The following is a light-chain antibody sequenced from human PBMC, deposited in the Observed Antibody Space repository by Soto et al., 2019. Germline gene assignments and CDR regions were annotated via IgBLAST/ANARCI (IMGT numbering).Light chain of an antibody. V-gene: IGKV3-11*01. Sequence: IGVSKSPATVSVSQGERATLSCRASQSVSDKLAWYQQKPGQAPRLLINDSSNRATGIPARFSGSGSGTDFTLTISSLEPEDFAVYYCQQRNDWPLTFGGGTKVDIK. CDR1: QSVSDK. CDR3: QQRNDWPLT. J-gene: IGKJ4*01. CDR2: DSS.